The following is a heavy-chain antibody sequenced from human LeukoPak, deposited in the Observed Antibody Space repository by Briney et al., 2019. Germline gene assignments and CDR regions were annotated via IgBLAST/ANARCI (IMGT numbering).Heavy chain of an antibody. J-gene: IGHJ4*02. V-gene: IGHV3-48*03. CDR1: GFTFSSYE. Sequence: SGGSLRLSCAASGFTFSSYEMNWVRQAPGKGLEWVSYISSSGSTIYYADSVKGRFTISRDNAKNSLYLQMNSLRAEDTAVYYCASSPELWWGFDYWGQGTLVTVSS. CDR2: ISSSGSTI. CDR3: ASSPELWWGFDY. D-gene: IGHD5-18*01.